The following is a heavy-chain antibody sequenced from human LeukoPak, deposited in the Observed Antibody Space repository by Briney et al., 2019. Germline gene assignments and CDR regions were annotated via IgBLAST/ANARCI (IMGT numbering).Heavy chain of an antibody. V-gene: IGHV3-66*01. CDR2: IYSGGST. J-gene: IGHJ4*02. CDR1: GFTVSSNY. Sequence: GGSLRLSCAASGFTVSSNYMSWVRQAPGKGLEWVSVIYSGGSTYYADSVKGRFTISRDNSKNTLYLQMNSLRAEDTAVYYCAREAYSSGWPRGGFYYFDYWGQGTLVTVSS. CDR3: AREAYSSGWPRGGFYYFDY. D-gene: IGHD6-19*01.